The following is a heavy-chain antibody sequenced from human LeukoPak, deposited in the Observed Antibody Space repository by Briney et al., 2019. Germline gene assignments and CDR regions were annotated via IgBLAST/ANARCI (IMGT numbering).Heavy chain of an antibody. J-gene: IGHJ4*02. D-gene: IGHD4-17*01. CDR3: AKIRAPSPYTTVTTYYFDY. V-gene: IGHV3-23*01. Sequence: GGSLRLSCAASGFTFSSYAMSWVRQAPGKGLEWVSAISGSGGSTYYADSVKGRSTISRDNSKNTLYLQMNSLRAEDTAVYYCAKIRAPSPYTTVTTYYFDYWGQGTMVTVSS. CDR2: ISGSGGST. CDR1: GFTFSSYA.